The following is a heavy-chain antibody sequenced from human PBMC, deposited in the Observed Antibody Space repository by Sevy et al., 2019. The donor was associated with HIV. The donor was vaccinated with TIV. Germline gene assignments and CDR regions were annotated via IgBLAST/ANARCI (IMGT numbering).Heavy chain of an antibody. CDR1: GGSVSRYY. CDR2: IYYSGST. CDR3: ARLSYYDFWSGYSPAWYFDL. D-gene: IGHD3-3*01. Sequence: SETLSLTCTVSGGSVSRYYWSWIRQPPGKGLEWIGYIYYSGSTHYNPSLKSRVTISVDTSKNQFSLKLSSVTAADTAVYYCARLSYYDFWSGYSPAWYFDLWGRGTLVTVSS. J-gene: IGHJ2*01. V-gene: IGHV4-59*02.